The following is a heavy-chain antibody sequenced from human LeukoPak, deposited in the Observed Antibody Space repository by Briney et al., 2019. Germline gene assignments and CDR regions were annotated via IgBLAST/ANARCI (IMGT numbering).Heavy chain of an antibody. J-gene: IGHJ6*02. D-gene: IGHD6-13*01. CDR3: AREYSSSWYFYYYYGMDV. Sequence: SQTLSLTCAISGDSVSSNSAAWNWIRQSPSRGLEWLGRTYYRSKWYTDYAVSVKSRITINPDTSKNQFSLQLNSVTPEDTAVYYCAREYSSSWYFYYYYGMDVWGQGTTVTVSS. CDR2: TYYRSKWYT. CDR1: GDSVSSNSAA. V-gene: IGHV6-1*01.